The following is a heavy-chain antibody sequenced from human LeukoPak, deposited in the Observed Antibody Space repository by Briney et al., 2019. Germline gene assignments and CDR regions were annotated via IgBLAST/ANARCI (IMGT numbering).Heavy chain of an antibody. CDR2: ISSSGSTI. J-gene: IGHJ5*02. CDR3: ARDWSIAARWWFDP. V-gene: IGHV3-11*01. D-gene: IGHD6-6*01. Sequence: GGSLRLSCAASGFTFSDYYMSWIRQAPGKGLEWVSYISSSGSTIYYADSVKGRFTISRDNAKNSLCLQMNSLRAEDTAVYYCARDWSIAARWWFDPWGQGTLVTVSS. CDR1: GFTFSDYY.